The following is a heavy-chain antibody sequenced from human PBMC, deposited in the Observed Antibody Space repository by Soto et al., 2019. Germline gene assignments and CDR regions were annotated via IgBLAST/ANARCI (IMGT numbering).Heavy chain of an antibody. J-gene: IGHJ4*02. Sequence: GASVKVSWKVSGYTLTELSMHWVRQAPGKGLEWMGGFDPEDGETIYAQKFQGRVTMTEDTSTDTAYMELSSLRSENTAVYYCATDSDCSGGSCYGLWGQGTLVTVSS. CDR3: ATDSDCSGGSCYGL. CDR1: GYTLTELS. D-gene: IGHD2-15*01. V-gene: IGHV1-24*01. CDR2: FDPEDGET.